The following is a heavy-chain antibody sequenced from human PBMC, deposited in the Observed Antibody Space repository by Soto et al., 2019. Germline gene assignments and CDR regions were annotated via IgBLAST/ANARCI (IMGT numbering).Heavy chain of an antibody. CDR3: ARAVSPYFGTWFDP. J-gene: IGHJ5*02. Sequence: SETLSLTCAVSGGSITSGNSYSWAWIRQPPGRGLEWIGSISQTGATSYNPSLKSRVSVSLDKSKNQFSLTLSSVTAADMAVYYCARAVSPYFGTWFDPWGQGTLVTVSS. D-gene: IGHD3-10*01. CDR2: ISQTGAT. V-gene: IGHV4-30-2*01. CDR1: GGSITSGNSYS.